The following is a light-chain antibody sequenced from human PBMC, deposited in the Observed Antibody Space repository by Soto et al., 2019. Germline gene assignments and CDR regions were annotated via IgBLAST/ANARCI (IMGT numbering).Light chain of an antibody. CDR1: SSNIGDNY. CDR3: GTWDTSLSAYV. J-gene: IGLJ1*01. V-gene: IGLV1-51*01. Sequence: QSVLTQPPSVSAAPGQTVTISCSGSSSNIGDNYVSWYQQLPGTAPKLLIYDNNKRPSGIPGRFSGSKSGTSATLGITGLQTGDEADYYCGTWDTSLSAYVFGTGTKVTVL. CDR2: DNN.